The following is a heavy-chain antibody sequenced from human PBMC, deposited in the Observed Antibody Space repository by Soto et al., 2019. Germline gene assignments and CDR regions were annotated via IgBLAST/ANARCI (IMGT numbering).Heavy chain of an antibody. V-gene: IGHV1-3*01. CDR3: ARVFESSGWYYFDY. CDR2: INAGNGNT. Sequence: QVQLVQSGAEVKKPGASVKVSCKASGYTFTSYAMHWVRQAPGQRLEWMGWINAGNGNTKYSQKFQGRVTITRETSASTAYMELSSLRSEDTAVYYCARVFESSGWYYFDYWGQGTLVTVSS. D-gene: IGHD6-19*01. J-gene: IGHJ4*02. CDR1: GYTFTSYA.